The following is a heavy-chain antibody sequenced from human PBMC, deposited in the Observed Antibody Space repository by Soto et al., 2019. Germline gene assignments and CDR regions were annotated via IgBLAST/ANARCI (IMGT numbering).Heavy chain of an antibody. D-gene: IGHD3-3*01. Sequence: SGPTLGNPTQTLTLTCTFSGFSLSTSGGGVGWIRQPPGKALEWLALIYWDDDKRYSPSLKSRLTITKDTSKNQVVLTMTNMDPVDTATYYCAHLQFYFWSGYYHDDAFALSAQGTTVTVSS. J-gene: IGHJ3*01. CDR2: IYWDDDK. CDR1: GFSLSTSGGG. CDR3: AHLQFYFWSGYYHDDAFAL. V-gene: IGHV2-5*02.